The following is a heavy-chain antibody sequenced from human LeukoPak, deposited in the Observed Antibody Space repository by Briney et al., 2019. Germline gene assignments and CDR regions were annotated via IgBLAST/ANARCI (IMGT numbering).Heavy chain of an antibody. V-gene: IGHV3-21*01. J-gene: IGHJ4*02. CDR2: ISSSTRYI. CDR3: ASGSIRWYFIDY. Sequence: GGSLRLSCAASGFTFRSFTMNWVRQAPGKGLEWVSSISSSTRYIYYADSVKGRFTISRDNAKNSVFLQMNSLRIEGTAVYYCASGSIRWYFIDYWGQGTLVTVSS. CDR1: GFTFRSFT. D-gene: IGHD6-13*01.